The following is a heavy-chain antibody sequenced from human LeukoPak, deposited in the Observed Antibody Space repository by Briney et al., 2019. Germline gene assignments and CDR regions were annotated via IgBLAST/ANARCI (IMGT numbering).Heavy chain of an antibody. CDR3: ARSRRGDIVVVPAALPDY. CDR1: GGSISSYY. V-gene: IGHV4-59*08. D-gene: IGHD2-2*01. Sequence: SETLSLTCTVSGGSISSYYWSWIRQPPGKGLEWIGYIYYSGSTNYNPSLKSRVTISVDTSKNQFSLKLSSVTAADTAVHYCARSRRGDIVVVPAALPDYWGQGTLVTVSS. CDR2: IYYSGST. J-gene: IGHJ4*02.